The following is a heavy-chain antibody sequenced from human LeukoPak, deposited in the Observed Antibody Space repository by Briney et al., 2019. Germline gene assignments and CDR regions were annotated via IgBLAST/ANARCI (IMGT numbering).Heavy chain of an antibody. CDR2: INSDGGST. V-gene: IGHV3-74*01. J-gene: IGHJ6*03. CDR3: ARSCSSSWYRDSYYYMDV. Sequence: PGGSVKLSCAASGFTFSSYWMHWVRQAPGKGLVWVARINSDGGSTGYADSLQGRFTISRDNAKNTLYLPMDGLRAEDTAVYYCARSCSSSWYRDSYYYMDVWGKGTTVTVSS. CDR1: GFTFSSYW. D-gene: IGHD6-13*01.